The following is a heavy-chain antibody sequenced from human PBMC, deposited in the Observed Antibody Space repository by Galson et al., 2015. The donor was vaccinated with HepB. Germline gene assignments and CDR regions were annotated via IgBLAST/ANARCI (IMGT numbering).Heavy chain of an antibody. CDR3: AKGYYYYMDV. CDR2: ISDNGRNK. Sequence: SLRLSCAASGFTFRSYGMHWVRQAPGKGLEWVASISDNGRNKYYVDSVKGRFTISRDNSKNTMDLQMNSLRAEDTAAYYCAKGYYYYMDVWGKGTTVTVSS. V-gene: IGHV3-30*18. J-gene: IGHJ6*03. CDR1: GFTFRSYG.